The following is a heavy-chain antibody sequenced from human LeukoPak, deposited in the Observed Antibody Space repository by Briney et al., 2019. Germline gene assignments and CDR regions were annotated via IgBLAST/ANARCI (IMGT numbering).Heavy chain of an antibody. CDR2: IIPIFGTA. Sequence: SVKVSCKASGGTFSSYAISWVRQAPGQGLEWMGGIIPIFGTANYAQKFQGRVTITTDESTSTAYTELSSLRSEDTAVYYCASCSGPYYYYMDVWGKGTTVTVSS. V-gene: IGHV1-69*05. CDR3: ASCSGPYYYYMDV. CDR1: GGTFSSYA. D-gene: IGHD2-15*01. J-gene: IGHJ6*03.